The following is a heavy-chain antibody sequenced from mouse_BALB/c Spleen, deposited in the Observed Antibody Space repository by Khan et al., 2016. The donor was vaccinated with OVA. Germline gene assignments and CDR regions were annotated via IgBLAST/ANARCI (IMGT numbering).Heavy chain of an antibody. V-gene: IGHV5-17*02. D-gene: IGHD1-1*01. Sequence: EVELVESGGGLVQPGGSRKLSCAASGFTFSSYGMHWVRQAPEKGLEWVAYISGDSNTIYYADTVKGRFTISSDNPKNTLFLQMTSLMSEDTARYYCATSYFSGYYFDYWGPGTTLTVSS. CDR3: ATSYFSGYYFDY. J-gene: IGHJ2*01. CDR2: ISGDSNTI. CDR1: GFTFSSYG.